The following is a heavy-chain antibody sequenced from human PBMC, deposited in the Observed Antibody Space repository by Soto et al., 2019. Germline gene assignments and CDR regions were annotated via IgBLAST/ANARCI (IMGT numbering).Heavy chain of an antibody. Sequence: QVPLVQSGAEVKKPGASVKVSCKASGYTFTSYAMHWVRQAPGQRLEWMGWINAGNGNTKYSQKFQGRVTITRDTSASTAYMELSSLRSEDTAVYYCARDGEYSSSWPQYYFDYWGQGTLVTVSS. CDR1: GYTFTSYA. CDR2: INAGNGNT. V-gene: IGHV1-3*01. CDR3: ARDGEYSSSWPQYYFDY. D-gene: IGHD6-6*01. J-gene: IGHJ4*02.